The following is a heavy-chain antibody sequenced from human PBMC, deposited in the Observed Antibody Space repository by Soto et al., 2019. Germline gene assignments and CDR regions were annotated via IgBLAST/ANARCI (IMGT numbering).Heavy chain of an antibody. CDR1: GRSISEINSY. Sequence: SETLSLTCSVSGRSISEINSYWGWIRQTPGEGLEWIGTIHHTGSTYYNPSLKSRVIISLDTSRNQFSLKLSSVTAADTALYYCARPEGGYGSGYSWFDPWGQGTRVTVSS. J-gene: IGHJ5*02. V-gene: IGHV4-39*01. CDR2: IHHTGST. D-gene: IGHD5-12*01. CDR3: ARPEGGYGSGYSWFDP.